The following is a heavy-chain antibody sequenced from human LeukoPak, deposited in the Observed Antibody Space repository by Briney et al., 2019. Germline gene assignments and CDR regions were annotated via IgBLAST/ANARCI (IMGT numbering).Heavy chain of an antibody. D-gene: IGHD1-1*01. CDR3: AGALTTLTYEGY. V-gene: IGHV3-21*01. CDR2: ISGSNSYI. J-gene: IGHJ4*02. Sequence: GGPRRLSCAASGFTFSSYTMHWIRQAPGKGLEWVPSISGSNSYIFYADSVKGRFTVSRDNAKDSLYLQMNSLRAEDTAVYYCAGALTTLTYEGYWGQGTLVTVSS. CDR1: GFTFSSYT.